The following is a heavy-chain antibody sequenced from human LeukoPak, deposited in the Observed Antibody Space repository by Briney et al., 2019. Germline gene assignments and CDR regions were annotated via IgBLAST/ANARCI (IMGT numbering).Heavy chain of an antibody. CDR2: IYYSGST. D-gene: IGHD5-18*01. CDR3: ARSDTAMVTGPDY. CDR1: GGSISSYY. J-gene: IGHJ4*02. Sequence: SETLSLTCTVSGGSISSYYWSWIRRPPGKGLEWIGYIYYSGSTNYNPSLASRVTISVDTSKNQFSLKLSSVTAADTAVYYCARSDTAMVTGPDYWGQGTLVTVSS. V-gene: IGHV4-59*08.